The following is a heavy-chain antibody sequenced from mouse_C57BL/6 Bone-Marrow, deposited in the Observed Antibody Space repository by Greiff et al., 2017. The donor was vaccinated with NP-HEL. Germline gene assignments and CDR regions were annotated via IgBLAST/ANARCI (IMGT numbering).Heavy chain of an antibody. CDR1: GFTFSSYG. J-gene: IGHJ3*01. Sequence: EVHLVESGGDLVKPGGSLKLSCAASGFTFSSYGMSWVRQTPDKRLEWVATISSGGSYTYYPDSVKGRFTISRDNAKNTLYLQMSSLKSEDTAMYYCARLGGYDGYPAWFAYWGQGTLVTVSA. D-gene: IGHD2-3*01. V-gene: IGHV5-6*01. CDR3: ARLGGYDGYPAWFAY. CDR2: ISSGGSYT.